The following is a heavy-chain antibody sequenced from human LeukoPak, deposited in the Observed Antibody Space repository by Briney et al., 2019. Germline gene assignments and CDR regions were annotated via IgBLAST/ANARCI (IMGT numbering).Heavy chain of an antibody. Sequence: GGSLRLSCAASGFTVNTNYMSWVRQAPGKGLEWASLIYSGGSTYYADSVKGRFTISRDNSKNTLYLQMNSLRAEDTAVYYCATRIAASGRYYFDYWGQGTLVTVSS. D-gene: IGHD6-13*01. J-gene: IGHJ4*02. CDR2: IYSGGST. V-gene: IGHV3-53*01. CDR3: ATRIAASGRYYFDY. CDR1: GFTVNTNY.